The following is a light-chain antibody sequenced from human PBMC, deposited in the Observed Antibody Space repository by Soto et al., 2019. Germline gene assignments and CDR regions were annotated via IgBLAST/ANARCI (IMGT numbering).Light chain of an antibody. CDR1: SSDVGGYNY. CDR2: DVS. Sequence: QSVLTQPASVSGSPGQSITISCTGTSSDVGGYNYVSWYQQQPGKAPKLVIYDVSNRPSGVSDRFSGSKSGNTASLTISGLQTEHEADYYCASYTTSSTYVFGTGTKVTVL. V-gene: IGLV2-14*01. J-gene: IGLJ1*01. CDR3: ASYTTSSTYV.